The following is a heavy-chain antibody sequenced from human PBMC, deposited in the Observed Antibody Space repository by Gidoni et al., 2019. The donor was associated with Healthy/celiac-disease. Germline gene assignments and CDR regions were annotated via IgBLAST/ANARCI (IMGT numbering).Heavy chain of an antibody. Sequence: EVQLVQSGAEVKKPGEYLKISCKGSGSSFTSSWIGWVRQMPGKGLECRGIIYPGDSDTRYSTSFQGQVTISADKSISTAYLQWSRLKASDTAMYYCARFASLLGYCSGGSCYPGDYWGQGTLVTVSS. J-gene: IGHJ4*02. D-gene: IGHD2-15*01. V-gene: IGHV5-51*01. CDR2: IYPGDSDT. CDR3: ARFASLLGYCSGGSCYPGDY. CDR1: GSSFTSSW.